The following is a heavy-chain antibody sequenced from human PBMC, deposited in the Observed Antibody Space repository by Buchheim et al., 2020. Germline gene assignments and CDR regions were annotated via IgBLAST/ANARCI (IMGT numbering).Heavy chain of an antibody. D-gene: IGHD4-17*01. Sequence: QVQLVESGGGVVQPGRSLRLSCAASGFTFSSYGMHWVRQAPGKGLEWVAVISYDGSNKYYADSVKGRFTISRDNSKNTLYLQMNSLRAEETAVYYCAKNYGDYEDYFDYWGQGTL. CDR3: AKNYGDYEDYFDY. CDR1: GFTFSSYG. CDR2: ISYDGSNK. J-gene: IGHJ4*02. V-gene: IGHV3-30*18.